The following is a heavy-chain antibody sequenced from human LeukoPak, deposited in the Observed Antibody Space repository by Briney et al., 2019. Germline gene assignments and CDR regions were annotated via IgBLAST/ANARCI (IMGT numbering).Heavy chain of an antibody. J-gene: IGHJ4*02. CDR1: GFTFSDYY. Sequence: GGSLRFSCAASGFTFSDYYMSWIRQAPGKGLVWVSRINSDGSSTTYADSVKGRFTISRDNAKNTLYLQMNSLRVEDTAIYFCARDAVRTLDDWGQGTLVTVSS. CDR3: ARDAVRTLDD. CDR2: INSDGSST. V-gene: IGHV3-74*01.